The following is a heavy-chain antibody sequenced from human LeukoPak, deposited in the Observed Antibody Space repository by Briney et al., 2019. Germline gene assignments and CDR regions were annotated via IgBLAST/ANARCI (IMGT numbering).Heavy chain of an antibody. CDR1: GDSISNHY. CDR2: IYYSGIT. CDR3: ARDRLGYYYGSGNYGSFDT. J-gene: IGHJ5*02. V-gene: IGHV4-59*11. Sequence: SETLSLTCTVSGDSISNHYWTWIRQPPGKGLEWIGYIYYSGITDYNPSLRGRVTMSLDTSKNQFSLKLNSLTAADTAVYYCARDRLGYYYGSGNYGSFDTWGQGTLVTVSS. D-gene: IGHD3-10*01.